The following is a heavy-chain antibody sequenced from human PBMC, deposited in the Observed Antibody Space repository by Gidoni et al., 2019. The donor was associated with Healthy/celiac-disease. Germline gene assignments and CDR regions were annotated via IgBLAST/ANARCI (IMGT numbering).Heavy chain of an antibody. CDR1: GFPFSSYA. J-gene: IGHJ4*02. CDR3: AKGAAAGTIFDY. CDR2: ISGSGGST. Sequence: EVQLLESGGGLVQPGGSLRLSCAAYGFPFSSYALSWVRQAPGKGLEWVSAISGSGGSTYYADSVKGRFTISRDNSKNTLYLQMNSLRAEDTAVYYCAKGAAAGTIFDYWGQGTLVTVSS. V-gene: IGHV3-23*01. D-gene: IGHD6-13*01.